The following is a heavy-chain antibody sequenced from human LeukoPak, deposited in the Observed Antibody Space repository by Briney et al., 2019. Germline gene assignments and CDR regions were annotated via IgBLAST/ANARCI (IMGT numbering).Heavy chain of an antibody. CDR3: ARGVISTDAFDV. CDR1: GGSFSGYY. D-gene: IGHD3-3*02. V-gene: IGHV4-59*01. J-gene: IGHJ3*01. Sequence: PSETLSLTSAVYGGSFSGYYWSWIRQPPGKGLEWIGYIYYSGSTIYNPSLKSRVTMSLDTSKNQFSLKLRSVTAADTAVYYCARGVISTDAFDVWGQGTMVTVSS. CDR2: IYYSGST.